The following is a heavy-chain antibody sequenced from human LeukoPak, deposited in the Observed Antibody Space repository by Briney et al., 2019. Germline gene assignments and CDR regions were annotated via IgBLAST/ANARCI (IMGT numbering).Heavy chain of an antibody. CDR2: IIPILGIA. V-gene: IGHV1-69*04. CDR1: GGTFSSYA. D-gene: IGHD3-16*01. CDR3: ARGRGEIFAINVFYYYYMDV. J-gene: IGHJ6*03. Sequence: SVKVSCKASGGTFSSYAISWVRQAPGQGLEWMGRIIPILGIANYAQKFQGRVTITADKSTSTAYMELSSLRSEDTAVYYCARGRGEIFAINVFYYYYMDVWGEGTTVTVSS.